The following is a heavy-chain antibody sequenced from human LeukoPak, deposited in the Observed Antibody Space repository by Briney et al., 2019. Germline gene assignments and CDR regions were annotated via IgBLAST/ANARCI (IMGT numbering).Heavy chain of an antibody. CDR1: GGSITSYL. Sequence: SETLSLSSTVSGGSITSYLRSWIRQPPGKGLEWIGYIYYSGSTNYNPSLKSRVTISVDTSKNQFSLKLSSVTAADTAVYYCARRGSGSYHAYWGQATLVTVSS. V-gene: IGHV4-59*08. CDR3: ARRGSGSYHAY. J-gene: IGHJ4*02. D-gene: IGHD3-10*01. CDR2: IYYSGST.